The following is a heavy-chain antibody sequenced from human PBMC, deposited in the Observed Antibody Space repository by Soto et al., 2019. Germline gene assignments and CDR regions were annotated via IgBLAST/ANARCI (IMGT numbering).Heavy chain of an antibody. CDR3: AGGYFSAWSDWFDP. CDR2: IHHSGST. V-gene: IGHV4-59*01. D-gene: IGHD2-15*01. Sequence: PSDTLSLTCTVSGGSIRSNYWSWIRQPPGKGLEWIGCIHHSGSTNYNPSLKSRVIISVDTSKSQFSLRLNSVTAADTAVYYCAGGYFSAWSDWFDPWGQGSLVTVSS. CDR1: GGSIRSNY. J-gene: IGHJ5*02.